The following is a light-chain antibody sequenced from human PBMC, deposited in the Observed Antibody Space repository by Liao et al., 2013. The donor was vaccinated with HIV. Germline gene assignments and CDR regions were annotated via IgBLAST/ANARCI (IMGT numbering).Light chain of an antibody. CDR2: QDN. CDR3: QVWDSNHDHQGVV. V-gene: IGLV3-1*01. CDR1: TLGYMY. Sequence: SYELTQPPSVSVFPGQTASITCSGDTLGYMYVCWYQQKPGQSPLLVIYQDNMRPSGIPERFSGSNPGITATLTISRVEAGDEADYYCQVWDSNHDHQGVVFGGGTKLTVL. J-gene: IGLJ2*01.